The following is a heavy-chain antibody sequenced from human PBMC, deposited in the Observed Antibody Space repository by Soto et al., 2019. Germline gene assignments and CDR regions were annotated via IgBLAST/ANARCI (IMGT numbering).Heavy chain of an antibody. V-gene: IGHV4-59*08. D-gene: IGHD6-13*01. CDR2: IYYSGST. Sequence: QVQLQESGPGLVKPSETLSLTCTVSGGSISSYYWSWIRQPPGKGLEWIGYIYYSGSTNYNPYLKSRVTQSVDTSKNQFSLKRSAVTAADTAVYYCACPPLAAAGAYFQHWGQGTLVTVSS. J-gene: IGHJ1*01. CDR1: GGSISSYY. CDR3: ACPPLAAAGAYFQH.